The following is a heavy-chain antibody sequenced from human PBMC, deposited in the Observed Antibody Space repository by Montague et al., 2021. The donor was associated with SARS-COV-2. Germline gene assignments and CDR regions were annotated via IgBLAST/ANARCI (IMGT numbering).Heavy chain of an antibody. CDR2: IYYSGST. Sequence: TLSLTCTVSGGPISSSSYYWGWIRQPPGKGLEWIGSIYYSGSTYYNPSLKSRVTISVDTSKNQFSLKLSSVTAADTAVYYCARLHCSSTSCYYLFFAETSHFDYWGQGTLVTVSS. J-gene: IGHJ4*02. CDR1: GGPISSSSYY. V-gene: IGHV4-39*01. CDR3: ARLHCSSTSCYYLFFAETSHFDY. D-gene: IGHD2-2*01.